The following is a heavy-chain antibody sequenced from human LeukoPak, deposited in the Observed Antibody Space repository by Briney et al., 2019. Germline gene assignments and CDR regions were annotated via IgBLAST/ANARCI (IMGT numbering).Heavy chain of an antibody. CDR3: ARVNRQYSGYDLSYFDY. J-gene: IGHJ4*02. D-gene: IGHD5-12*01. V-gene: IGHV1-8*01. Sequence: ASVKVSCKASGYTFTSYDINWVRQATGQGLEWMGWMNPNSGNTGYAQKFQGRVTMTRNTSISTAYMELSSLRSEDTAVYYCARVNRQYSGYDLSYFDYWGQGTLVTVSP. CDR2: MNPNSGNT. CDR1: GYTFTSYD.